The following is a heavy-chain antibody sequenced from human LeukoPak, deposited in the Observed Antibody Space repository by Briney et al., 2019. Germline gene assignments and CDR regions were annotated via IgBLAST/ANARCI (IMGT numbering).Heavy chain of an antibody. V-gene: IGHV4-59*02. D-gene: IGHD2-2*01. CDR3: ARDFSSTRSSGWLNP. CDR1: GDYVSTYY. CDR2: IYYNGST. Sequence: SETLSLTCTVSGDYVSTYYWSWIRQPPGKGLEWIGYIYYNGSTNYNPSLKSRVTISLDTSKNQIFLKLSSVTAADPAVYYCARDFSSTRSSGWLNPRGRGNLVTVSS. J-gene: IGHJ5*02.